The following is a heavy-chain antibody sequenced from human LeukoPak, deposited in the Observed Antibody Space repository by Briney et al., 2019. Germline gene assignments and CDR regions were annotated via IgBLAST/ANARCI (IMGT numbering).Heavy chain of an antibody. J-gene: IGHJ5*02. CDR1: GFTFSSYA. Sequence: PGGSLRLSCAASGFTFSSYAMTWVRQAPGRGLEWVSIISGSGGSTSYADSVKGRFTISRDNSKNTLYLQMNSLRAEDTALYYCAKPYSGTILTGWFDPWGQRSLVTVSS. D-gene: IGHD3-9*01. CDR3: AKPYSGTILTGWFDP. V-gene: IGHV3-23*01. CDR2: ISGSGGST.